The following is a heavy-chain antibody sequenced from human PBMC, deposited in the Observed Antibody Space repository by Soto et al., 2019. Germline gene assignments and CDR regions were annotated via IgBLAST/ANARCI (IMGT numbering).Heavy chain of an antibody. D-gene: IGHD4-17*01. J-gene: IGHJ4*02. Sequence: PGGSLRLSCVVSGFTVSSNHVTWVRRPTGKGLQWVSAIYHDGTTYYADSVKGRFTISRDNSKNTVFLQMNSLRADDTAVYYCAGYGGNSVWGQGTVVPVSS. CDR3: AGYGGNSV. CDR2: IYHDGTT. CDR1: GFTVSSNH. V-gene: IGHV3-53*01.